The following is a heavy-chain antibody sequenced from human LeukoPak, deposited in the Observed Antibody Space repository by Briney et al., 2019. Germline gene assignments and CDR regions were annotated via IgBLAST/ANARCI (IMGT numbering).Heavy chain of an antibody. CDR1: GFTFISYW. Sequence: GGSLRLSCAASGFTFISYWMHWVGQAQGNGLVWASRINSDGSSTSYADSVKGRFTVSRDNAKNTLYLQMNSLRAEDTAVYYCARATGSYYSLGYWGQGTLVTVSS. D-gene: IGHD1-26*01. CDR3: ARATGSYYSLGY. CDR2: INSDGSST. J-gene: IGHJ4*02. V-gene: IGHV3-74*01.